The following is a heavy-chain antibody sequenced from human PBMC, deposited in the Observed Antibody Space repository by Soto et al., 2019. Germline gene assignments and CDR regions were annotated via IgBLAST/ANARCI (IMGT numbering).Heavy chain of an antibody. D-gene: IGHD3-10*01. V-gene: IGHV4-30-2*01. J-gene: IGHJ6*02. CDR1: GGSISSGYYS. CDR2: MYGAGLT. Sequence: TLSLSCTVSGGSISSGYYSGSWIRQPPGKGLEWIGYMYGAGLTYYNPSLKSRVTISVDKSKNQFSLNLSSVTAADKALYYCARAPAGPSPRWDVWGQGTTVTVYS. CDR3: ARAPAGPSPRWDV.